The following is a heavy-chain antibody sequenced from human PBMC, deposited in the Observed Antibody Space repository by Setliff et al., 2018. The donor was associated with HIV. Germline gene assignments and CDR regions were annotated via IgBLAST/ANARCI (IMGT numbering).Heavy chain of an antibody. CDR3: ARDGYTNGYGYYYFYMDV. CDR2: IYYSGST. Sequence: SETLSLTCTVSGGSISSDYYFWGWIRQPPGKGLEWIGTIYYSGSTYFNPSLKSRLTISVDTSKNQFSLKLSSVTAADTAVYFCARDGYTNGYGYYYFYMDVWGKGTTVTVS. V-gene: IGHV4-39*07. D-gene: IGHD5-18*01. J-gene: IGHJ6*03. CDR1: GGSISSDYYF.